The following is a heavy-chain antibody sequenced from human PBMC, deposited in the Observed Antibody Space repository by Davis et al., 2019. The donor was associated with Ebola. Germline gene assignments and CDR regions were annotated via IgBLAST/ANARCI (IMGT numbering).Heavy chain of an antibody. CDR3: ARDLGSGSYYY. CDR2: IIPIFGTA. Sequence: SVKVSCKASGYTFTSYGISWVRQAPGQGLEWMGGIIPIFGTANYAQKFQGRVTITADESTSTAYMELSRLRSDDTAVYYCARDLGSGSYYYWGQGTLVTVSS. D-gene: IGHD3-10*01. CDR1: GYTFTSYG. J-gene: IGHJ4*02. V-gene: IGHV1-69*13.